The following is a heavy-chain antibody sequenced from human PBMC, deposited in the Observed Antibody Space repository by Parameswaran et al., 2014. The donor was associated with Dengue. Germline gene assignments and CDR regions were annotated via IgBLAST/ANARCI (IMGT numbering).Heavy chain of an antibody. CDR2: MSPKSGET. D-gene: IGHD3-3*01. CDR3: TREANDFWSGSSHHLHVFDL. J-gene: IGHJ3*01. Sequence: WVRQAPGQGLEWMGWMSPKSGETGYAQKFLGRVTMTTNTSERTAYMDLSGLTSEDSAVYYCTREANDFWSGSSHHLHVFDLWGQGTMVTVSS. V-gene: IGHV1-8*01.